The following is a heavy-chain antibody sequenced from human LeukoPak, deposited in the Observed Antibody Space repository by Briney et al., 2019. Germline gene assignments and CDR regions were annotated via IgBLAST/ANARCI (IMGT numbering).Heavy chain of an antibody. J-gene: IGHJ4*02. V-gene: IGHV3-30*18. CDR1: GFTFSSYW. CDR3: AKNTKPTLVTPDF. CDR2: IPYDGSNT. D-gene: IGHD4-23*01. Sequence: GGSLRLSCAASGFTFSSYWMSWVRQAPGKGLEWVAVIPYDGSNTYYADSVKGRFTISRDNSKNTLYLQMNSLRAEDSAVYYCAKNTKPTLVTPDFWGQGTLVTVSS.